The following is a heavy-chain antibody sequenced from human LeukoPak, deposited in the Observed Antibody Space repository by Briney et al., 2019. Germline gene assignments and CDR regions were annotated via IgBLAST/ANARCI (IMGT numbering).Heavy chain of an antibody. CDR1: GYTFTGYY. J-gene: IGHJ4*02. Sequence: ASVKVSCKASGYTFTGYYMHWVRQAPGQGLEWMGRINPNSGGTNYAQKFQGRVTMTRDTSISTAYMELSRLRSDDTAVYYCAKSTCSGGSCLLDYFDYWGQGTLVTVSS. D-gene: IGHD2-15*01. CDR3: AKSTCSGGSCLLDYFDY. V-gene: IGHV1-2*06. CDR2: INPNSGGT.